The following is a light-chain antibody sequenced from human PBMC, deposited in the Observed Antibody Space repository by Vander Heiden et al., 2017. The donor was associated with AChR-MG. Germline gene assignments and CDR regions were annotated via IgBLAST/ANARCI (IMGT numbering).Light chain of an antibody. V-gene: IGLV2-18*02. CDR1: SSDIGSYTR. Sequence: QSALTQPPSVSGSPGQSVAISCTGSSSDIGSYTRVSWYQQPPGTAPKLIIFEVSNRPSGVPDRFSGSKSGNTASLTISGLQAEDEADYYCSSYTTSGTVVFGGGTKLTVL. J-gene: IGLJ2*01. CDR2: EVS. CDR3: SSYTTSGTVV.